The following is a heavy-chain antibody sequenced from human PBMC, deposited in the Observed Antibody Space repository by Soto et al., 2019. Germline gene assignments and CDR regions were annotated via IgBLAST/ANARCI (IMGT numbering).Heavy chain of an antibody. CDR1: GGSISSYY. J-gene: IGHJ5*02. CDR2: IYYSGST. CDR3: ARAVAGNWFDP. V-gene: IGHV4-59*08. D-gene: IGHD6-13*01. Sequence: SETLSLTCSVSGGSISSYYWNWIRQPPGKGLEWIGYIYYSGSTNYNPSLKSRVTISVDTSKNQFSLKLTSLTAADTAVYYCARAVAGNWFDPWGQGTLVTVSS.